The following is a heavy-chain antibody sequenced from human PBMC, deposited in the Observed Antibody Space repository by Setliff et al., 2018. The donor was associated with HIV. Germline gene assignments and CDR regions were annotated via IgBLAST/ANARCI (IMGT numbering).Heavy chain of an antibody. CDR3: ARLAGQRTIAAADYFFDF. Sequence: PSETLSLTCAVSGYSISSGYYWGWIRQPPGKGLEWIGSIYHSGSSYYSPSLKSRVTLFLDTSKNQFSLTLNSLTAADTAVYYCARLAGQRTIAAADYFFDFWGQGALVTV. V-gene: IGHV4-38-2*01. CDR1: GYSISSGYY. D-gene: IGHD6-13*01. CDR2: IYHSGSS. J-gene: IGHJ4*02.